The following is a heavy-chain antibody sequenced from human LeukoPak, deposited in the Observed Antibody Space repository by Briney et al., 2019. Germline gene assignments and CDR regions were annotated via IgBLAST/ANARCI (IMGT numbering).Heavy chain of an antibody. CDR2: IKSKSDYGTA. Sequence: GGSLRLSCEASGFTFSRAWMSWVRHAPGKGLEWVGRIKSKSDYGTADYAAPVKGRFTISRDDSKNTLYLQMNSLRAEDTAVYYCAKDKDHILTGYYDYWGQGTLVTVSS. CDR3: AKDKDHILTGYYDY. J-gene: IGHJ4*02. V-gene: IGHV3-15*01. D-gene: IGHD3-9*01. CDR1: GFTFSRAW.